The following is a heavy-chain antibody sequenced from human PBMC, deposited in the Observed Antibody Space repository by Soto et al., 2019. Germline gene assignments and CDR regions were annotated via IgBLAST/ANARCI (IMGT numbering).Heavy chain of an antibody. CDR2: IYHSGST. J-gene: IGHJ4*02. CDR3: ATGGRFSA. CDR1: SGSISSSNW. Sequence: SETLSLTCAVSSGSISSSNWWSWVRQPPGKGLEWIGEIYHSGSTNYNPSLKSRVTISVDTSKNQFSLKLTSVTAVDTAAYYCATGGRFSARGQGTLVIVSS. V-gene: IGHV4-4*02. D-gene: IGHD3-16*01.